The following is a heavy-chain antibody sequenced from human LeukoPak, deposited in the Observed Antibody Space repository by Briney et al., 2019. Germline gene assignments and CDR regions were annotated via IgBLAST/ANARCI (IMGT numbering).Heavy chain of an antibody. D-gene: IGHD3-22*01. Sequence: PSETLSLTCAVYGGSFSGYYWSWIRQPPGKGLEWIGEINHSGSTNYNPSLKSRVTISVDTSKNQFSLKLSSVTAADTAVYYCARESYDSSGYYPDYWGQGTLVTVSS. CDR2: INHSGST. CDR3: ARESYDSSGYYPDY. V-gene: IGHV4-34*01. CDR1: GGSFSGYY. J-gene: IGHJ4*02.